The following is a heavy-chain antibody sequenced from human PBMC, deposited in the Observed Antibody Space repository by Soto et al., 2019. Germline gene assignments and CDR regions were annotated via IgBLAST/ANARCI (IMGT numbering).Heavy chain of an antibody. Sequence: SETLSLTCTVSGGSISSYYWSWIRQPPGKGLEWIGYIYYSGSTNYNPSLKSRVTISVDTSKNQFSLKLSSVTAADTAVYYCARGGDYVDYWGQGTLVTVSS. CDR2: IYYSGST. J-gene: IGHJ4*02. D-gene: IGHD4-17*01. CDR3: ARGGDYVDY. V-gene: IGHV4-59*01. CDR1: GGSISSYY.